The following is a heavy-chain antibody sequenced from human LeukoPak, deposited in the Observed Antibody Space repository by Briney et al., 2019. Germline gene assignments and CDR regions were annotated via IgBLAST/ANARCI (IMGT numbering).Heavy chain of an antibody. CDR1: GFTFSSYW. D-gene: IGHD2-2*01. Sequence: GGSLRLSCAASGFTFSSYWVHWVRQAPGKGLVWVSRINSDGSSTSYADSVKGRFTISRDNAKNTLYLQINSPRAEDTAVYYCAREDTRDAFDIWGQGTMVTVSS. J-gene: IGHJ3*02. CDR2: INSDGSST. V-gene: IGHV3-74*01. CDR3: AREDTRDAFDI.